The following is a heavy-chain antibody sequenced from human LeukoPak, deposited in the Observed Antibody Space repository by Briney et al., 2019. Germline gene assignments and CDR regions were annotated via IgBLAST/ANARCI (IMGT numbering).Heavy chain of an antibody. V-gene: IGHV3-21*01. CDR2: ISSSSSYI. D-gene: IGHD3-9*01. Sequence: KSGGSLRLSCAASGFTFSSYAMHWVRQAPGKGLEWVSSISSSSSYIYYADSVKGRFTISRDNAKNSLYLQMNSLRAEDTAVYYCARAYDILTGRYYYYGMDVWGQGTTVTVSS. CDR3: ARAYDILTGRYYYYGMDV. J-gene: IGHJ6*02. CDR1: GFTFSSYA.